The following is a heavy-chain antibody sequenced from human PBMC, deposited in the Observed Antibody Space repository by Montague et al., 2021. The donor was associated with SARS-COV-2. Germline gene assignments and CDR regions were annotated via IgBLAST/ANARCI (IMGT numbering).Heavy chain of an antibody. J-gene: IGHJ4*02. V-gene: IGHV6-1*01. CDR3: ARSGYGGGTTWFYFDS. Sequence: CAISGDSVSSNSAAWNWIRQSPSLGLEWLGRTYYRSKWYRDYALSVRSRLTVNPDTSENQFSLQLNSVTPDDTAVYYCARSGYGGGTTWFYFDSWGPGTLITVSS. CDR1: GDSVSSNSAA. D-gene: IGHD6-13*01. CDR2: TYYRSKWYR.